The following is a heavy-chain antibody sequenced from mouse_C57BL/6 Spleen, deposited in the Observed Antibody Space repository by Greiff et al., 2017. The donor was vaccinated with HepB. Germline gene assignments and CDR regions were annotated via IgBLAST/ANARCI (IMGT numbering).Heavy chain of an antibody. D-gene: IGHD2-4*01. CDR1: GYTFTSYW. CDR2: IYPGSGST. Sequence: QVQLQQPGAELVKPGASVKMSCKASGYTFTSYWITWVKQRPGQGLEWIGDIYPGSGSTNYNEKFKSKATLTVDTSSSTAYMQLSSLTSEDSAVYYCARGDYYDYDAVFAYWGQGTLVTVSA. J-gene: IGHJ3*01. CDR3: ARGDYYDYDAVFAY. V-gene: IGHV1-55*01.